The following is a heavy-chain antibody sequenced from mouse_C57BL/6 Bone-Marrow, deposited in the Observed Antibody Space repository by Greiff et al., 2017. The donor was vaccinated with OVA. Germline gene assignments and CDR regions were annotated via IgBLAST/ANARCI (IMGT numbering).Heavy chain of an antibody. CDR1: GYTFTSSW. V-gene: IGHV1-55*01. J-gene: IGHJ4*01. D-gene: IGHD3-1*01. CDR3: ERETAHYAMDY. CDR2: IYPGSGST. Sequence: QVQLQQPGAELVKPGASVKMSCKASGYTFTSSWITWVKQRPGQGLEWIGDIYPGSGSTNYNEKFKSKATLTVDTSSSTAYMQLSSLTSEDSAVYYCERETAHYAMDYWGQGTSVTVSS.